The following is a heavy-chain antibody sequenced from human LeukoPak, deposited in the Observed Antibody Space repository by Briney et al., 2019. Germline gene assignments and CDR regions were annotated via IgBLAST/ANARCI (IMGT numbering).Heavy chain of an antibody. CDR1: GGPIFSSPFY. D-gene: IGHD2-21*01. J-gene: IGHJ2*01. V-gene: IGHV4-39*01. CDR2: VYYNGIT. CDR3: ARGYYPPRWYFDL. Sequence: PSETLSLTCTVSGGPIFSSPFYWGWIRQPPGKGLEWIASVYYNGITYYNPSLKSRVTISVDTSKNQFALKVTSVTAADTAIYYCARGYYPPRWYFDLWGRGTLVTVSS.